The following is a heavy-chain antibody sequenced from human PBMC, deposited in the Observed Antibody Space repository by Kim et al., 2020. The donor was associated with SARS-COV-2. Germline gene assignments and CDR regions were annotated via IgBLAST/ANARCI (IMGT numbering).Heavy chain of an antibody. CDR1: GFTVSTNY. V-gene: IGHV3-53*01. CDR3: ARERRPPVGGIYSGMDV. Sequence: GGSLRLSCVASGFTVSTNYMSWVRQAPGKGLEWVSVFYSGGSTYYADSVKGRFTISRDNSKNTLYLQMNSLRAEDTAVYYCARERRPPVGGIYSGMDVWGQGTTLTVSS. J-gene: IGHJ6*02. CDR2: FYSGGST. D-gene: IGHD3-16*01.